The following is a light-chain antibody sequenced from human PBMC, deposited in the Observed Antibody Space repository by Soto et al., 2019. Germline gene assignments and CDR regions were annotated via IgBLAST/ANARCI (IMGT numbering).Light chain of an antibody. CDR2: EVS. V-gene: IGLV2-14*01. J-gene: IGLJ1*01. CDR1: SSDVGGYNY. Sequence: QSVLTQPASVSGSPGQSITISCNGTSSDVGGYNYVSWYQQQAGKAPKLIIHEVSNRPSGVSNRFSGSKSGNTASLTISGLQAEDEADYYCDSYTSSRAYVFGIGTKLTVL. CDR3: DSYTSSRAYV.